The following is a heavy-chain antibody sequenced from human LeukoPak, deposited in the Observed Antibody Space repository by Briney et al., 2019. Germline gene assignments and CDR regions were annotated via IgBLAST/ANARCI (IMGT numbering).Heavy chain of an antibody. D-gene: IGHD5-12*01. V-gene: IGHV1-3*01. Sequence: EASVKVSCKASGYTFTSFALHWVRQAPGQSLEWMGWINAGNGNTKYSQKFQGRVTIIRDTSATTAYMELSSLRSEDTAVYYCARDGGYNGDEPREMDYWGQGTLVTVPS. CDR1: GYTFTSFA. J-gene: IGHJ4*02. CDR3: ARDGGYNGDEPREMDY. CDR2: INAGNGNT.